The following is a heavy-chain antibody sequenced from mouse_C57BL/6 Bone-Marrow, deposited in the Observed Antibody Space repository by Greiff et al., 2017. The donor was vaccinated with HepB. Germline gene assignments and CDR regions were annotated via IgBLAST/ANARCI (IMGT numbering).Heavy chain of an antibody. CDR3: ASTPGFAY. J-gene: IGHJ3*01. Sequence: DVKLVESGGGLVQPGGSLKLSCAASGFTFSDYGMAWVRQAPRKGPEWVAFISNLAYSIYYADTVTGRFTISRENAKNTLCLEMSSLRSEDTAMYYCASTPGFAYWGQGTLVTVSA. CDR2: ISNLAYSI. CDR1: GFTFSDYG. D-gene: IGHD1-1*01. V-gene: IGHV5-15*01.